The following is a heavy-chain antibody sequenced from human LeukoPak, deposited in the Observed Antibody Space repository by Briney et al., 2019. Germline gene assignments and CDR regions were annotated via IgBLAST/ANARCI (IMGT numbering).Heavy chain of an antibody. CDR2: IYYSGST. J-gene: IGHJ4*02. D-gene: IGHD3-10*01. Sequence: SETLSLTCTVSGGSISSSSYYWGWIRQPPGKGLGWIGSIYYSGSTYYNPSLKSRVTISVDTSKNQFSLKLSSVTAADTAVYYCARDSRMVRGVINYFDYWGQGTLVTVSS. V-gene: IGHV4-39*07. CDR3: ARDSRMVRGVINYFDY. CDR1: GGSISSSSYY.